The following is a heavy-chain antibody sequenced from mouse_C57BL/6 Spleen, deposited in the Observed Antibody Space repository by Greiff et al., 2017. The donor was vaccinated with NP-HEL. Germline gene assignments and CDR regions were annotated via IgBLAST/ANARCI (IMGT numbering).Heavy chain of an antibody. CDR3: ARPHYYGSSGFDY. Sequence: QVQLKESGPGILQPSQTLSLTCSFSGFSLSTFGMGVGWIRQPSGKGLEWLAHIWWDDDKYYNPALKSRLTISKDTSKNQVFLKIANVDTADTATYYCARPHYYGSSGFDYWGQGTTLTVSS. V-gene: IGHV8-8*01. CDR1: GFSLSTFGMG. J-gene: IGHJ2*01. D-gene: IGHD1-1*01. CDR2: IWWDDDK.